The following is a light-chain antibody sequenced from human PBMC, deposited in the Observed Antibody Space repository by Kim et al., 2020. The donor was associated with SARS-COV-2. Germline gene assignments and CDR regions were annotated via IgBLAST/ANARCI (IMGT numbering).Light chain of an antibody. CDR1: QTIRNY. CDR3: QQSYSSPPT. V-gene: IGKV1-39*01. CDR2: AAS. Sequence: DIQLTQSPSSLSASVRDRVTISCRASQTIRNYLNWYQLKPGKAPKLVIYAASSLRSGVPSRFSGSGSETPFFLTITSLQPEDFATYYCQQSYSSPPTFGQGTKLEI. J-gene: IGKJ2*01.